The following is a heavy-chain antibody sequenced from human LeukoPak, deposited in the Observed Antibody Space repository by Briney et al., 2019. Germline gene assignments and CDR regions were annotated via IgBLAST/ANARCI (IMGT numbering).Heavy chain of an antibody. CDR2: IRYGGSRQ. CDR1: GFSFGSYG. Sequence: PGGSLRLSCAASGFSFGSYGMHWVRQAPGKELEWVAFIRYGGSRQFYADSVRGRFTISRDNPKNTLYLQMNSLRGEDTAVYFCARDSGTWFYLQDWGQGTLVTVSS. D-gene: IGHD2/OR15-2a*01. J-gene: IGHJ1*01. CDR3: ARDSGTWFYLQD. V-gene: IGHV3-30*02.